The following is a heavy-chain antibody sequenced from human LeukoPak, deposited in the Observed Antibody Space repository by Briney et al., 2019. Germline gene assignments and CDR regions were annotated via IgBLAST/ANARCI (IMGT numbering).Heavy chain of an antibody. CDR3: ARDGSIGHFWSGYYGD. J-gene: IGHJ4*02. Sequence: PSETLSLTCTVSGGSISSYYWSWIRQPAGKGPEWIGRIYTSGSTNYNPSLKSRVTMSVDTSKNQFSLKLSSVTAADTAVYYCARDGSIGHFWSGYYGDWGQGTLVTVSS. V-gene: IGHV4-4*07. CDR2: IYTSGST. D-gene: IGHD3-3*02. CDR1: GGSISSYY.